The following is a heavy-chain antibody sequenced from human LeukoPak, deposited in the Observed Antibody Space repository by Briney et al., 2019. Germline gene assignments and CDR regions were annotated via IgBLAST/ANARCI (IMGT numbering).Heavy chain of an antibody. CDR2: MNPNSGNT. CDR1: GYTFTSYD. Sequence: ASVRVSCKASGYTFTSYDINWVRPATGQGLEWMGWMNPNSGNTGYAQKFQGRVTMTRNTSISTAYMELSSLRSEDTAVYYCARVRTYCSGGSCYSNWFDPWGQGTLVTVSS. V-gene: IGHV1-8*01. D-gene: IGHD2-15*01. J-gene: IGHJ5*02. CDR3: ARVRTYCSGGSCYSNWFDP.